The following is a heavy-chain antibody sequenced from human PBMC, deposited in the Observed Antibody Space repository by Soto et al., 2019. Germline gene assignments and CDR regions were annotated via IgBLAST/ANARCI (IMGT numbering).Heavy chain of an antibody. CDR1: GFTFSSYG. Sequence: QVQLVESGGGVVQPGRSLRLSCAASGFTFSSYGMHWGRQAPGKGLEWVAVISYDGSNKYYADSVKGRFTISRDNSKNTLYLQMNSLRAEDTAVYYCAKGEHGDYVDYWGQGTLVTVSS. D-gene: IGHD4-17*01. CDR2: ISYDGSNK. J-gene: IGHJ4*02. V-gene: IGHV3-30*18. CDR3: AKGEHGDYVDY.